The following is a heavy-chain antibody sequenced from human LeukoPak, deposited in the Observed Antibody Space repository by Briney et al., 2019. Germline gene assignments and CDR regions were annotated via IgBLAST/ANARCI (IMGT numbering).Heavy chain of an antibody. D-gene: IGHD6-13*01. CDR1: GFTFASYW. CDR3: AKSPGSWYDY. V-gene: IGHV3-74*01. CDR2: IDGDGSST. J-gene: IGHJ4*02. Sequence: GGSLRLSCAASGFTFASYWMHWVRQAPGRGLVWVSRIDGDGSSTNYADSVKGRFTISRDNSKNTLYLQMNSLRAEDTAVYYCAKSPGSWYDYWGQGTLVTVSS.